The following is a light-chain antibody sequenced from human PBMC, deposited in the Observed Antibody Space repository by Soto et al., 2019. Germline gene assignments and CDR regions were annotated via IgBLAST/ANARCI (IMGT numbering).Light chain of an antibody. CDR1: SSDVGGYND. CDR3: SSYTSSSTLLYV. V-gene: IGLV2-14*01. J-gene: IGLJ1*01. Sequence: QSALTQPASVSGSPGQSITISCTGTSSDVGGYNDVSWYQQHPGKAPKLMIYDVSNRPSGVSNRFSGSKSGNTASLTISGLQADEEADYSCSSYTSSSTLLYVFGTGTKVTVL. CDR2: DVS.